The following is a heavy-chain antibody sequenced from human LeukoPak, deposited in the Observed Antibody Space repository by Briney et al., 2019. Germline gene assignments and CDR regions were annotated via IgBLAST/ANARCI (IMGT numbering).Heavy chain of an antibody. V-gene: IGHV4-31*03. CDR3: ARESTVDGMDV. D-gene: IGHD2-21*01. J-gene: IGHJ6*02. CDR2: IYYSGST. CDR1: GGSISSGGYS. Sequence: SETLSLTCTVSGGSISSGGYSWSWIRQHPGKGLEWIGYIYYSGSTYYNPSLKSRVTISVDTSKNQFSLKLSSVTAADTAVYYCARESTVDGMDVWGQGTTVTVSS.